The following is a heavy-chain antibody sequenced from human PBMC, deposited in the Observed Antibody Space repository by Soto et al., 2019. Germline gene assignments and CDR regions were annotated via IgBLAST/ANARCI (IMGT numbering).Heavy chain of an antibody. D-gene: IGHD3-22*01. J-gene: IGHJ4*02. Sequence: SETLSLTCTVSGGSISSGGYYWSWIRQHPGKGLEWIGYIYYSGSTYHNPSLKSRVTISVDTSKNQFSLKLSSVTAADTAVYYCARIVPYYYDSSGYEVWYFDYWGQGTLVTVSS. CDR1: GGSISSGGYY. CDR3: ARIVPYYYDSSGYEVWYFDY. CDR2: IYYSGST. V-gene: IGHV4-31*03.